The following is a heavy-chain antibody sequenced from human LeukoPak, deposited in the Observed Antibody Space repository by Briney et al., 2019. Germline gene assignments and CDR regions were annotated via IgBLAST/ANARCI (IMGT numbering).Heavy chain of an antibody. CDR2: IYHSGST. CDR1: GYSISSGYY. V-gene: IGHV4-38-2*02. D-gene: IGHD4-17*01. CDR3: ARDSHGAGSVTTSVLVDY. J-gene: IGHJ4*02. Sequence: PSETLSLTCTVSGYSISSGYYWGWIRQPPGKGLEWIGSIYHSGSTYYNPSLKSRVTISVDTSKNQFSLKLSSVTAADTAVYYCARDSHGAGSVTTSVLVDYWGQGTLVTVSS.